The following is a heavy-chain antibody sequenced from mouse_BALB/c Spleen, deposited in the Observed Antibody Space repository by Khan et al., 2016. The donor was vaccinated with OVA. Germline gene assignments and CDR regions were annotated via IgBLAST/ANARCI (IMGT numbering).Heavy chain of an antibody. Sequence: QVQLKESGPGLVAPSQSLSITCTISGFSLTNYGVHWVRQPPGKGLEWLVVIWHDGSTTYNSALKSRLTISKDNSKSQVFLKMNSLQTDDTAMYFGARQPYYHYNVMDYWGQGTSGTVSS. CDR2: IWHDGST. CDR1: GFSLTNYG. V-gene: IGHV2-6-1*01. D-gene: IGHD2-10*01. CDR3: ARQPYYHYNVMDY. J-gene: IGHJ4*01.